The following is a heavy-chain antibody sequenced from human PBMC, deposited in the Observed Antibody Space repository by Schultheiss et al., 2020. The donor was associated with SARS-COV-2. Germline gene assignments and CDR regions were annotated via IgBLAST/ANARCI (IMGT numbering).Heavy chain of an antibody. CDR2: IWYDGSNK. D-gene: IGHD2-15*01. Sequence: GGSLRLSCAASGFTFSRYGMHWVRQAPAKGLEWVAVIWYDGSNKYYADSVKGRFTISRDNSRNTLYLQMNSLRAEDTAVYYCTRGRCSGGRCWFDPWGQGTLVTVSS. J-gene: IGHJ5*02. CDR3: TRGRCSGGRCWFDP. V-gene: IGHV3-30*19. CDR1: GFTFSRYG.